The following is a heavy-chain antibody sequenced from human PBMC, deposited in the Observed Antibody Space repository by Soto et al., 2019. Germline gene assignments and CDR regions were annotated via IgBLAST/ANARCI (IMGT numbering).Heavy chain of an antibody. V-gene: IGHV3-23*01. CDR1: GFTFNNYA. D-gene: IGHD2-15*01. Sequence: EVQLWESGGGLLQPGGSLRLSCSASGFTFNNYAMAWVRQAPGEGLEWVSGISGSGATPYYADSVKGRFTISRDNSKNTLFLRMNSLSAEDTAVYFCAKAGYCTGVSCYFYYFDSWGQGTLVTVSS. J-gene: IGHJ4*02. CDR2: ISGSGATP. CDR3: AKAGYCTGVSCYFYYFDS.